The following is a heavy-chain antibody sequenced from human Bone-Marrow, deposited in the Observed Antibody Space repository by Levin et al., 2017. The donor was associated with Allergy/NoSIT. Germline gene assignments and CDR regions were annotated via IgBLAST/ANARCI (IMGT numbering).Heavy chain of an antibody. CDR2: ISFRSNYV. CDR3: AREAVTNVWNWFDP. V-gene: IGHV3-21*01. J-gene: IGHJ5*02. Sequence: GESLKISCAASGFTFNSYNMNWLRRPPGKGLEWVASISFRSNYVYYSDSVKGRFTISRDNAKNSLYLQMNSLRVEDTAVYYCAREAVTNVWNWFDPWGQGTLVTVSS. D-gene: IGHD2-8*01. CDR1: GFTFNSYN.